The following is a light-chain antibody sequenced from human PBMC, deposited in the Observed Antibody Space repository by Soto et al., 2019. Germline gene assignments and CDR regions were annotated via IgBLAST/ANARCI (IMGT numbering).Light chain of an antibody. Sequence: QSALTQPASVSGSPGQSITISCTGTSSDVGNYNYVSWYQQHPGKAPKLVIYEVSHRPSGISDRFSGSKSGNTASLTISGLQVEDEADYYCSSYATGSPYVFGPGTKLTVL. CDR3: SSYATGSPYV. CDR2: EVS. CDR1: SSDVGNYNY. J-gene: IGLJ1*01. V-gene: IGLV2-14*01.